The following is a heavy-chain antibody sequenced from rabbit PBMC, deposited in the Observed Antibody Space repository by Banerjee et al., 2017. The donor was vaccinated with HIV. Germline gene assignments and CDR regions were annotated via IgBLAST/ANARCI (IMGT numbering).Heavy chain of an antibody. Sequence: QSLEESGGDLVKPGASLTLTCTASGFSFSSSYWICWVRQAPGKGLEWIACTYADGSGYTYYASWAKGRFTISKTSSTTVTLQMTSLTAADTATYFCVRAGVYAGSSSYTGFDFNLWGPGTLVTVS. CDR3: VRAGVYAGSSSYTGFDFNL. CDR2: TYADGSGYT. J-gene: IGHJ4*01. D-gene: IGHD8-1*01. V-gene: IGHV1S40*01. CDR1: GFSFSSSYW.